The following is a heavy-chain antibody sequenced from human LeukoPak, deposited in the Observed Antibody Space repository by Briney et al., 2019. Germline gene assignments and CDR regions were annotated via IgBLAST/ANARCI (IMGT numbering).Heavy chain of an antibody. Sequence: PGGSLRLSCAASGFTYNNYEMHWLRQTAGKGLEWVSAVGIAGDTFFAGFVKGRFYILRDNAESSLFLQMNSLRAGDTAVYYCAREGRMGTADAFDVWGQGTMVTVSS. CDR3: AREGRMGTADAFDV. J-gene: IGHJ3*01. D-gene: IGHD1-14*01. V-gene: IGHV3-13*01. CDR1: GFTYNNYE. CDR2: VGIAGDT.